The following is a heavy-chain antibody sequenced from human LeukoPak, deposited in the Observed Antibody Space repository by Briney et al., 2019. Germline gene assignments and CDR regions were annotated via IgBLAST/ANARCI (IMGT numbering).Heavy chain of an antibody. CDR2: ISWDGGST. J-gene: IGHJ4*02. CDR1: GFTFDDYA. Sequence: PGGSLRLSCAASGFTFDDYAMHWVRQAPGKGLEWVSLISWDGGSTYYADSVKGRFTISRDNSKNSLYLQMNSLRAEDTALYYCAKGPYRCSGGSCSIDYWGQGTLVTVSS. CDR3: AKGPYRCSGGSCSIDY. V-gene: IGHV3-43D*03. D-gene: IGHD2-15*01.